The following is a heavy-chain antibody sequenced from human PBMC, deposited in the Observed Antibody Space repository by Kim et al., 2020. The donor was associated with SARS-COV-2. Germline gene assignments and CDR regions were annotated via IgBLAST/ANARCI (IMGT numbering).Heavy chain of an antibody. V-gene: IGHV1-46*01. Sequence: YAQKFQGRVTMTRDTSTSTVYMELSSLRSEDTAVYYCARDNYGDYFPTDYWGQGTLVTVSS. D-gene: IGHD4-17*01. CDR3: ARDNYGDYFPTDY. J-gene: IGHJ4*02.